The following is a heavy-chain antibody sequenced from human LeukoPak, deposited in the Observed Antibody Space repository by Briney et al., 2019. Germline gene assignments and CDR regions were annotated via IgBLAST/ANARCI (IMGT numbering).Heavy chain of an antibody. J-gene: IGHJ4*02. Sequence: SVKVSCKASGYTFTGYGISWVRQAPGQGLEWMGGIIPIFGTANYAQKFQGRVTITADESTSTAYMELSSLRSEDTAVYYCARHYYDSSGYYLGYFDYWGQGTLVTVSS. CDR3: ARHYYDSSGYYLGYFDY. D-gene: IGHD3-22*01. V-gene: IGHV1-69*13. CDR2: IIPIFGTA. CDR1: GYTFTGYG.